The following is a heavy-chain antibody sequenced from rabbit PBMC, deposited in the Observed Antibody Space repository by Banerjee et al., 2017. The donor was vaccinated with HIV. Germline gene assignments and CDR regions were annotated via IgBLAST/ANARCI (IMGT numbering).Heavy chain of an antibody. CDR2: IDSSSIT. CDR1: GFTLSSSYY. V-gene: IGHV1S40*01. CDR3: ARDLAGVSGWNFNL. Sequence: QSLEESGGDLVKPGASLTLTCKASGFTLSSSYYMCWVRQAPGKGLEWIGCIDSSSITWYASWVNGRFTISKTSSTTVTLQMTSLTAADTASYFCARDLAGVSGWNFNLWGPGPLVTV. J-gene: IGHJ4*01. D-gene: IGHD1-1*01.